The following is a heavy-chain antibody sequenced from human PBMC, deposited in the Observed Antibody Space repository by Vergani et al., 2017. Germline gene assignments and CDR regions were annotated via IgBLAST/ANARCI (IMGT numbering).Heavy chain of an antibody. V-gene: IGHV3-23*01. Sequence: EVQLLESGGGLVQPGGSLRLSCAASGFTFSSYAMSWVRQAPGKGLEWVSAISGSGGSTYYADSVKGRFTISRDNSKNTLYLQMNSLRAEDTAVYYCAKSYIEGGSGWDYFDYWGQGTLVTVSS. CDR1: GFTFSSYA. CDR3: AKSYIEGGSGWDYFDY. CDR2: ISGSGGST. J-gene: IGHJ4*02. D-gene: IGHD6-19*01.